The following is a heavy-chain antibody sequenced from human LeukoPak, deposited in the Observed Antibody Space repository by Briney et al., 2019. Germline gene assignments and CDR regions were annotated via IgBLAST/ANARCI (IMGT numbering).Heavy chain of an antibody. J-gene: IGHJ3*02. CDR3: ARGLANILTGYTRIDAFDI. V-gene: IGHV3-30*04. Sequence: GGSLRLSCAGSGFPFNSYALHWVRQAPGKGLEWVALLPFDSTYTDYADSVKGRFTISRDNTKSNLYLQMNGLRPDDTAVYYCARGLANILTGYTRIDAFDIWGQGTLVTVSS. CDR2: LPFDSTYT. D-gene: IGHD3-9*01. CDR1: GFPFNSYA.